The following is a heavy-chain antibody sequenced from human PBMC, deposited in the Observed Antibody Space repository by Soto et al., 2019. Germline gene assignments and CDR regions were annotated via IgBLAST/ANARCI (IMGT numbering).Heavy chain of an antibody. J-gene: IGHJ4*02. D-gene: IGHD3-3*01. V-gene: IGHV3-73*01. CDR3: AREIYDFWSDRPKGLDY. CDR2: IRSKVNSHAT. Sequence: VGSLRLSCAASGFTFSGSAMHWVRQASGKGLEWVGRIRSKVNSHATEYAVSVKGRFTISRDDSRNTAYLQMNSLKTEDTAVYYCAREIYDFWSDRPKGLDYWGQGTVVTVSS. CDR1: GFTFSGSA.